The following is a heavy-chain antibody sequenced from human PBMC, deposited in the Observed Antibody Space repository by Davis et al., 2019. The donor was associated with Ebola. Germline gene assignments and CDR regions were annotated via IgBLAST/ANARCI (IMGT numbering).Heavy chain of an antibody. D-gene: IGHD6-13*01. CDR1: GISLTTNGMC. Sequence: SGPTLVKPTQTLTLTCTLSGISLTTNGMCVTWIRQPPGKGLEWLARIDWDDERYYSTSLKTRLTISKDTSKNQVVLTMTNMDPTDTATYYCARISQQQLVPPYYYFYYGMDVWGQGTTVTVSS. CDR2: IDWDDER. CDR3: ARISQQQLVPPYYYFYYGMDV. V-gene: IGHV2-70*11. J-gene: IGHJ6*02.